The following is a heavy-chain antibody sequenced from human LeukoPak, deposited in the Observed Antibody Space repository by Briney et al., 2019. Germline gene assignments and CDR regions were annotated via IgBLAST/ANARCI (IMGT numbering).Heavy chain of an antibody. J-gene: IGHJ5*02. CDR2: IYHSGST. Sequence: GSLRLSCAASGFTLSNAWMNWVRQAPGKGLEWIGSIYHSGSTYYNPSLKSRVTISVDTSKNQFSLKLSSVTAADTAVYYCARGMTQNYYDSSGYWNWFDPWGQGTLVTVSS. CDR3: ARGMTQNYYDSSGYWNWFDP. D-gene: IGHD3-22*01. V-gene: IGHV4-38-2*01. CDR1: GFTLSNAW.